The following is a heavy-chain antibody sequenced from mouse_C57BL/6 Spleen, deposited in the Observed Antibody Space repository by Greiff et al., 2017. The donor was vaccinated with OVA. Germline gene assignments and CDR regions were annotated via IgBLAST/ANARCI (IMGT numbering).Heavy chain of an antibody. V-gene: IGHV1-42*01. D-gene: IGHD2-1*01. J-gene: IGHJ3*01. CDR3: AIYYGNSAWFAY. CDR2: INPSTGGT. Sequence: DVQLQESGPELVKPGASVKISCKASGYSFTGYYMNWVKQSPEKSLEWIGEINPSTGGTTYNQKFKAKATLTVDESSSTAYMQLKSLTSEDSAVYYCAIYYGNSAWFAYWGQGTLVTVSA. CDR1: GYSFTGYY.